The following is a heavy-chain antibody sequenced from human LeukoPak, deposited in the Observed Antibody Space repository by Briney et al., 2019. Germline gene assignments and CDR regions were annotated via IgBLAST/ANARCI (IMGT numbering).Heavy chain of an antibody. Sequence: SETLSLTCTVSGDSIGSHYWSWIRQPPGKGLEWIGEINHSGSTNYNPSLKSRVTISVDTSKNQFSLKLSSVTAADTAVYYCARGRGRFDPWGQGTLVTVSS. CDR2: INHSGST. D-gene: IGHD3-10*01. CDR3: ARGRGRFDP. V-gene: IGHV4-34*01. J-gene: IGHJ5*02. CDR1: GDSIGSHY.